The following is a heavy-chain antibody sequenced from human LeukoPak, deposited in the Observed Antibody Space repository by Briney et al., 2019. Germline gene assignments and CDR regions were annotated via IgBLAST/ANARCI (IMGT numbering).Heavy chain of an antibody. CDR1: GFTFSNYD. D-gene: IGHD6-6*01. J-gene: IGHJ6*02. CDR2: IGTAGDT. Sequence: GGSLRLSCAASGFTFSNYDMHWVRQATGKGLEWVSGIGTAGDTYYPDSVKGRFTISRENAKNSLYLQMNSLRAEDTAVYYCAKVEQLGGSYYYGMDVWGQGTTVTVSS. V-gene: IGHV3-13*01. CDR3: AKVEQLGGSYYYGMDV.